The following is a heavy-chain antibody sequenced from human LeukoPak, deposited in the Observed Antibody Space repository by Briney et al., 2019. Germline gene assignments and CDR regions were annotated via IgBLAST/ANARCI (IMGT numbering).Heavy chain of an antibody. J-gene: IGHJ4*02. CDR3: ARGGDYYDSSGYYYSY. CDR1: GGSFSGYY. D-gene: IGHD3-22*01. CDR2: INHSGST. V-gene: IGHV4-34*01. Sequence: SETLSLTCAVCGGSFSGYYWSWIRQPPGKGLEWIGEINHSGSTNYNPSLKSRVTISVDTSKNQFSLKLSSVTAADTAVYYCARGGDYYDSSGYYYSYWGQGTLVTVSS.